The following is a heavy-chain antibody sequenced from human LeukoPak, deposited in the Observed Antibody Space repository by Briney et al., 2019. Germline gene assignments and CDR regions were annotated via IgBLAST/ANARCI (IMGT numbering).Heavy chain of an antibody. CDR2: ISSSGSHV. V-gene: IGHV3-21*01. CDR3: ARATFTKDGYSSGWFDY. J-gene: IGHJ4*02. CDR1: GFTFNSYS. Sequence: PGGSLRLSCVASGFTFNSYSMHWVRQAPGKGLEWVSSISSSGSHVYYADSVKGRFTISRDDAKNSLFLQMDSPRAEDTAVYYCARATFTKDGYSSGWFDYWGQGTLVTVSS. D-gene: IGHD6-19*01.